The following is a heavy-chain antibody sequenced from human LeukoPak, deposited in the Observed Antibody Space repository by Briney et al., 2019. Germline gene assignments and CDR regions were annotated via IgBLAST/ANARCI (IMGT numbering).Heavy chain of an antibody. CDR3: AVNEGYYDYFDC. D-gene: IGHD1-26*01. Sequence: GGSLRLSCAASGFTFSSYAMSWVRQAPGKGLEWVSAISGSGGSTYYADSVKGRFTISRDNSKNTLYLQMNSLRAEDTAVYYCAVNEGYYDYFDCWGQGTLVTVSS. J-gene: IGHJ4*02. CDR2: ISGSGGST. CDR1: GFTFSSYA. V-gene: IGHV3-23*01.